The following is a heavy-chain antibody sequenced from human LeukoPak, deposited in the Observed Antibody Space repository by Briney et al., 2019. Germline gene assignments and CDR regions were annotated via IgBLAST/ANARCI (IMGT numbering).Heavy chain of an antibody. D-gene: IGHD1-26*01. CDR1: GGSISSGSYY. CDR2: IYTSGST. Sequence: SETLSLTCTVSGGSISSGSYYWSWIRQPAGKGLEWIGRIYTSGSTNYNPSLKSRVTISVDTSKNQFSLKLSSVTAADTAVYYCARDPEGSGSYYLWFDPWGQGTLVTVSS. CDR3: ARDPEGSGSYYLWFDP. J-gene: IGHJ5*02. V-gene: IGHV4-61*02.